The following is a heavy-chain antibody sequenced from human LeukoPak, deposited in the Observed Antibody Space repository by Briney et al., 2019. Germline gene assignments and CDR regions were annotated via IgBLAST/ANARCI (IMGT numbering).Heavy chain of an antibody. J-gene: IGHJ4*02. Sequence: GGSQRLSCAASGFSFSNHSMNWVRQAPGKGLEWVSYISNSASAKYYAASVKGRFTISRDNGKNSLYLQMNSLRAEDTAVYYCARMSGSRLPGYWGQGTLVTVSS. D-gene: IGHD3-3*01. CDR1: GFSFSNHS. CDR3: ARMSGSRLPGY. V-gene: IGHV3-48*01. CDR2: ISNSASAK.